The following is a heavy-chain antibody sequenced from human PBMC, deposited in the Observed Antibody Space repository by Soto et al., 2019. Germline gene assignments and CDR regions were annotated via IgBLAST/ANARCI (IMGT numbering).Heavy chain of an antibody. CDR2: IVVGSGNT. V-gene: IGHV1-58*01. CDR3: AAMATISSGAFDI. Sequence: SVKVSCKASGFTFTSSAVQWVRQARGQRLEWIGWIVVGSGNTNYAQKFQERVTITRDMSTSTAYMELSSLRSEDTAVYYCAAMATISSGAFDIWGQGTMVTVPS. J-gene: IGHJ3*02. CDR1: GFTFTSSA.